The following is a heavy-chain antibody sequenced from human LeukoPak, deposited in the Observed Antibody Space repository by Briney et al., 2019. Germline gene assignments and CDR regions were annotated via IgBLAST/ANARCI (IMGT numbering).Heavy chain of an antibody. CDR3: ARHQSHYSSGWYY. CDR2: IYHSGST. Sequence: KASGTLSLTCAVSGGSISSSNWWSWVRQPPGKGLEWIGEIYHSGSTNYNPSLKSRVTISVDKSKNQFSLKLSSVTAADTAVYYCARHQSHYSSGWYYWGQGTLVTVSS. CDR1: GGSISSSNW. D-gene: IGHD6-19*01. V-gene: IGHV4-4*02. J-gene: IGHJ4*02.